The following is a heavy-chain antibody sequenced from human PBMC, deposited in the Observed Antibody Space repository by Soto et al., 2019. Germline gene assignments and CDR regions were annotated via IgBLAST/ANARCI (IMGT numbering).Heavy chain of an antibody. CDR1: GYSFTSYW. Sequence: PGESLKISCKGSGYSFTSYWIGWVRQMPGKGLEWMGIIYPGDSDTRYSPSFQGQVTISADKSISTAYLQWSSLKASDTAMYYCARPYDSSGYYYRDAFDIWGQGTMVTVSS. V-gene: IGHV5-51*01. CDR3: ARPYDSSGYYYRDAFDI. J-gene: IGHJ3*02. D-gene: IGHD3-22*01. CDR2: IYPGDSDT.